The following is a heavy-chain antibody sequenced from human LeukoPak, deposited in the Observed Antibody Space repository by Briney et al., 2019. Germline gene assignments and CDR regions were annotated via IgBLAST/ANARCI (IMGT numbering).Heavy chain of an antibody. D-gene: IGHD2-15*01. Sequence: RTGGSLRLSCAASGFTVSSNYMSWVRQAPGKGLEWVSVIYSGGSTYYADSVRGRFTNSRDNSKNTLYLQMNSLRAEDTAVYYCARDLISGGMRAFDIWGQGTMVTVSS. V-gene: IGHV3-53*01. CDR1: GFTVSSNY. J-gene: IGHJ3*02. CDR2: IYSGGST. CDR3: ARDLISGGMRAFDI.